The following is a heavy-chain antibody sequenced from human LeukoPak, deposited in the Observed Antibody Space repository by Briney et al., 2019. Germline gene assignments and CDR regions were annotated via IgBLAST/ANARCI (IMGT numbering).Heavy chain of an antibody. V-gene: IGHV3-23*01. Sequence: PGGSLRPSCAASGFTFSSYSMSWVRQAPGKGLEWVSTINRSGGSTYYEDSVKGRFTISRDNAKNTLYLQMNSLRAEDTAVYYCAKADYDILGFDYWGQGTLVTVSS. CDR1: GFTFSSYS. CDR3: AKADYDILGFDY. CDR2: INRSGGST. J-gene: IGHJ4*02. D-gene: IGHD3-9*01.